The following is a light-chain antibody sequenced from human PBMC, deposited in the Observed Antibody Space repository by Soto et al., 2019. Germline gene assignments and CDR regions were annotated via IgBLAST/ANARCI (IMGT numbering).Light chain of an antibody. CDR2: YDS. Sequence: SYELTQPPSVSVAPGKTARITCGGNNIGSKSVHWYQQKPGQAPVLVIYYDSDRPSGIPERFSGSNSGNTATLTISRVEAGDEADYYCQVWDSSSDHSHYVFGTGTKVTVL. V-gene: IGLV3-21*04. J-gene: IGLJ1*01. CDR1: NIGSKS. CDR3: QVWDSSSDHSHYV.